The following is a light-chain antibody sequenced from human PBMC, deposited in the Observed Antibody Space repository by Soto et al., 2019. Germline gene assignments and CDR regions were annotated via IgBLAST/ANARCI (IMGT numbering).Light chain of an antibody. V-gene: IGKV3-15*01. CDR1: QSVRSN. Sequence: EIVMTQSPATLSVSPGERATLSCRASQSVRSNIAWYQQKPGQAPSLLIYGASTRATGLPARFSGSGSGTEFTLTISSLQSEDFAVYYCQQYNNWPFTFGPGTKVDIK. J-gene: IGKJ3*01. CDR3: QQYNNWPFT. CDR2: GAS.